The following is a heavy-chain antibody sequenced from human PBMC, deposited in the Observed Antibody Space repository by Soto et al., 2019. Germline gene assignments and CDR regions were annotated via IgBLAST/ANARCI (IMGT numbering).Heavy chain of an antibody. D-gene: IGHD3-3*01. CDR3: ARSGRSRTLREFDY. CDR1: GYTFATYG. Sequence: ASVKVSCKASGYTFATYGFSWVRQAPGQGLEWMGWISASNGNTNYAQKLRGRVTMTTDTSTSTAYMELRSLRSDDTAVFYCARSGRSRTLREFDYSGQGTRVTVSS. J-gene: IGHJ4*02. V-gene: IGHV1-18*01. CDR2: ISASNGNT.